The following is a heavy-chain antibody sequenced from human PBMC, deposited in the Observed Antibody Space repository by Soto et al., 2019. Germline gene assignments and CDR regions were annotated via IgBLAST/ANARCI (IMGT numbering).Heavy chain of an antibody. CDR3: LRGGVGGQSDL. Sequence: GGLILSCAASGSALSGCTIDWLRQARGQGLEWLSYISPGSNYREYGDPVKGRDIISRDNAKNSLYLQMNSLRDEDTAIYYCLRGGVGGQSDLCGQETVVTLSS. CDR2: ISPGSNYR. V-gene: IGHV3-21*05. CDR1: GSALSGCT. D-gene: IGHD2-15*01. J-gene: IGHJ5*02.